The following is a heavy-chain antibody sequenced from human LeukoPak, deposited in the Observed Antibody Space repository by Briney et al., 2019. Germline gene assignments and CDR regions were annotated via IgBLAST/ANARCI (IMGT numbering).Heavy chain of an antibody. V-gene: IGHV4-34*01. CDR3: ARASAYSSSSGVNC. D-gene: IGHD6-6*01. CDR2: INDGGMT. CDR1: GGSFGGYY. Sequence: SETLSLTCAVYGGSFGGYYWSWIRQPPGEGLEWIGQINDGGMTNYISSLKSRVTISIDTSKKQFSLKLSSVSAADTAIYYCARASAYSSSSGVNCWGQGTQVTVSS. J-gene: IGHJ4*02.